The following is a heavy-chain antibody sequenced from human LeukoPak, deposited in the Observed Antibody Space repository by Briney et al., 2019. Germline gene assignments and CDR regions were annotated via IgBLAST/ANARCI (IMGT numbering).Heavy chain of an antibody. Sequence: GGSLRLSCAASGFTFSTYAMTWVRQAPGKGLEWVSAISGSGGSTYYADSVKGRFTISRDNSKNTLYLQMNSLRAEDTAVYYCAKGGYCSSTSCYVGYYYYYMDVWGKGTTVTISS. D-gene: IGHD2-2*03. CDR2: ISGSGGST. CDR1: GFTFSTYA. V-gene: IGHV3-23*01. J-gene: IGHJ6*03. CDR3: AKGGYCSSTSCYVGYYYYYMDV.